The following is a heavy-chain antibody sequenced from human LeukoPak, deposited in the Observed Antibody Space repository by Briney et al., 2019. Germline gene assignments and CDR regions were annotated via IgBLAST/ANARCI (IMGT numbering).Heavy chain of an antibody. Sequence: GASVKVSCKASGGTFSSYAISWVRQAPGQGLEWMGGIIPIFGTANYAQKFQGRVTITTDECTSTAYMELSSLRSEDTAVYYCARSGVYAPNYYYYMDVWGKGTTVTVSS. CDR3: ARSGVYAPNYYYYMDV. J-gene: IGHJ6*03. D-gene: IGHD2-8*01. V-gene: IGHV1-69*05. CDR2: IIPIFGTA. CDR1: GGTFSSYA.